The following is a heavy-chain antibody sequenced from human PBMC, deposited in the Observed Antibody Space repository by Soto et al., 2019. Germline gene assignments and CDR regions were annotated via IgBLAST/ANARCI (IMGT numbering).Heavy chain of an antibody. J-gene: IGHJ6*02. CDR3: AREGYSDYGMDV. CDR1: GFTFSSYA. V-gene: IGHV3-30-3*01. CDR2: ISYDGSNK. D-gene: IGHD5-18*01. Sequence: QVQLVESGGGVVQPGRSLRLSCAASGFTFSSYAMHWVRQAPGKGLEWVAVISYDGSNKYYADSVKGRFTISRDNSKNPLYLQMNSLRAEDTAVYYCAREGYSDYGMDVWGQGTTVTVSS.